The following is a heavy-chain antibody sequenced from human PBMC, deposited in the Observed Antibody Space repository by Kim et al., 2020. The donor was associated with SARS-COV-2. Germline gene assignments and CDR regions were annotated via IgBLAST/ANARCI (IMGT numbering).Heavy chain of an antibody. CDR2: IWYDGGDK. CDR1: GFIFSSYA. J-gene: IGHJ6*02. V-gene: IGHV3-33*01. Sequence: GGSLRLSCAASGFIFSSYALHWVRQAPGKGLEWVAAIWYDGGDKHYADSVKGRFSISRDNSKNTLYLQMNSLRAEDTAIYYCTRGGTTMAYYFYGLDVWGRRTTVTVSS. CDR3: TRGGTTMAYYFYGLDV. D-gene: IGHD1-7*01.